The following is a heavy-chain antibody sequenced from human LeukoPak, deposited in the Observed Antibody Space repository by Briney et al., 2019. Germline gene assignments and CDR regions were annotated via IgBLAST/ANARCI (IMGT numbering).Heavy chain of an antibody. Sequence: GGSLRLSCAASGFSFSSCAMTWGRRAPGKGLEWVSVIYSGGSTYYSDSVKGRFTISKDNSKNTLYLQMNSLRAEDTAVYYCARDFWFDYWGQGTLVTVSS. J-gene: IGHJ4*02. CDR2: IYSGGST. CDR1: GFSFSSCA. CDR3: ARDFWFDY. V-gene: IGHV3-66*02. D-gene: IGHD3-3*01.